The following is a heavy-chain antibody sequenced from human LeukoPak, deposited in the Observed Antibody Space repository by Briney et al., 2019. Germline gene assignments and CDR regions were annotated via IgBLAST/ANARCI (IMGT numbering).Heavy chain of an antibody. D-gene: IGHD2-15*01. Sequence: PGGSLRLSCAASGFTVSSNYMSWVRQAPGKGLEWVSVIYSGGSTYYADSVKGRFTISRDNSKNTLYLQMNSLRAEDTAVYYCARDSGYCSGGSCYPALDYWGQGTLVTVSS. CDR1: GFTVSSNY. CDR3: ARDSGYCSGGSCYPALDY. J-gene: IGHJ4*02. CDR2: IYSGGST. V-gene: IGHV3-66*01.